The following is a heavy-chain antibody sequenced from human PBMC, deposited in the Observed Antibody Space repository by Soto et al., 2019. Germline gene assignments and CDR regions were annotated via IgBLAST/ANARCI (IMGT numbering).Heavy chain of an antibody. CDR3: ARDEYQLLKLVYGMDV. J-gene: IGHJ6*02. CDR2: ISSSSSYI. Sequence: GGSLRLSCAASGLTFSSYSMNWVRQAPGKGLEWVSSISSSSSYIYYADSVKGRFTISRDNAKNSLYLQMNSLRSDDTAVYYCARDEYQLLKLVYGMDVWGQGTTVTVSS. V-gene: IGHV3-21*04. D-gene: IGHD2-2*01. CDR1: GLTFSSYS.